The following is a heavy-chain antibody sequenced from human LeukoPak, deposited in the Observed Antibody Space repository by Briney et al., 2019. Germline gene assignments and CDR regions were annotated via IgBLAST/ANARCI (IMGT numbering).Heavy chain of an antibody. Sequence: GGSLRLSCAASGFTFSSYGMHWVRQAPGKGLEWVAVISYDGSNKYYADSVKGRFTISRDNSKNTLYLQMNSLRAEDTAVYYCAKDLNLRSSSWRDNWFDPWGQGTLVTVSS. CDR2: ISYDGSNK. V-gene: IGHV3-30*18. CDR1: GFTFSSYG. D-gene: IGHD6-13*01. CDR3: AKDLNLRSSSWRDNWFDP. J-gene: IGHJ5*02.